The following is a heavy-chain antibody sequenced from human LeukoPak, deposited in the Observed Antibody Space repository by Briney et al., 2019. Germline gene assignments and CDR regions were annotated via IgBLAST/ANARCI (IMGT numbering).Heavy chain of an antibody. CDR1: GYTFTSNY. CDR2: IYPRDGST. J-gene: IGHJ4*02. V-gene: IGHV1-46*01. CDR3: ARDQEGFDY. Sequence: ASVKVSCKASGYTFTSNYIHWVRQAPGQGLEWMGMIYPRDGSTSYAQKFQGRVTVTRDTSTGAVHMELSGLRSEDTAVYYCARDQEGFDYWGQGTLVTVSS.